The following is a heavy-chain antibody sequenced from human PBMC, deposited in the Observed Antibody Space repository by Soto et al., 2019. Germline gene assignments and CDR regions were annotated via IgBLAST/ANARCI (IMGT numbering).Heavy chain of an antibody. D-gene: IGHD6-19*01. CDR1: GGSISSYY. CDR2: IYYSGST. Sequence: QVQLQESGPGLVKPSETLSLTCTVSGGSISSYYWSWIRQPPGKGLEWIGYIYYSGSTNYNPSLKSRVTISVDTSKNQFSLNLSSVTAADTAVYYCARDGYSSGWFDYWGQGTLVTVSS. V-gene: IGHV4-59*01. J-gene: IGHJ4*02. CDR3: ARDGYSSGWFDY.